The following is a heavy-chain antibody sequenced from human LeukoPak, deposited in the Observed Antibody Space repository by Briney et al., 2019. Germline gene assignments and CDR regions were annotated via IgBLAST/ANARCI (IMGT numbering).Heavy chain of an antibody. CDR3: ARGATTGYYPY. V-gene: IGHV3-30*04. CDR2: ISYDGSNK. J-gene: IGHJ4*02. Sequence: PRRSLRLSCAASGFTFSSYAMHWVRQAPGKGLEWVAVISYDGSNKYYADSVKGRFTISRDNSKNTLYLQMNSLTAEDTAVYYCARGATTGYYPYWGQGTLVTVSS. D-gene: IGHD3-9*01. CDR1: GFTFSSYA.